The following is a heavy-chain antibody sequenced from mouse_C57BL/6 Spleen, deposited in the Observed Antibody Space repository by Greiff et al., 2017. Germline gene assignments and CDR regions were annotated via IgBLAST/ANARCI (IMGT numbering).Heavy chain of an antibody. CDR2: IHPNSGST. CDR1: GYTFTSYW. Sequence: QVQLQQPGAELVKPGASVKLSCKASGYTFTSYWMHWVKQRPGQGLEWIGMIHPNSGSTNYNEKFKSKATLTVDKSSSTAYMQLSSLPSEDSAVYYCARAPHYYCGSYIYFDYWGQGTTLTVSS. V-gene: IGHV1-64*01. J-gene: IGHJ2*01. CDR3: ARAPHYYCGSYIYFDY. D-gene: IGHD1-1*01.